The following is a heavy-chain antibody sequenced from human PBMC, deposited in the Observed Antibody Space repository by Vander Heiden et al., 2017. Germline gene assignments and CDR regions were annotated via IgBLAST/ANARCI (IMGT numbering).Heavy chain of an antibody. CDR1: GYTFTGYY. CDR2: INPNSGGT. CDR3: ARVVRTYYYDSSGYEADY. D-gene: IGHD3-22*01. Sequence: QVQLVQSGAEVKKPGASVQVSCKASGYTFTGYYMHWVGQAHGQELEWMGWINPNSGGTNYAQKFQGRVTMTRDTSISTAYMELSRLRSDDTAVYYCARVVRTYYYDSSGYEADYWGQGTLVTVSS. V-gene: IGHV1-2*02. J-gene: IGHJ4*02.